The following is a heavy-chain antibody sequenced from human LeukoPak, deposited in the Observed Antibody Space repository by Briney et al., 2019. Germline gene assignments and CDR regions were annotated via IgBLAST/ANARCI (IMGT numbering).Heavy chain of an antibody. D-gene: IGHD1-26*01. J-gene: IGHJ6*03. Sequence: SETLSLTCAVYGGSFSGYYWSWIRQPPGKGLEWIGEINHSGSTNYNPSLKSRVTISVDTSKNQFSLKLSSVTAADTAVYYCARGPRWELLTSYYYYMDVWGKGTTVTVSS. CDR2: INHSGST. V-gene: IGHV4-34*01. CDR3: ARGPRWELLTSYYYYMDV. CDR1: GGSFSGYY.